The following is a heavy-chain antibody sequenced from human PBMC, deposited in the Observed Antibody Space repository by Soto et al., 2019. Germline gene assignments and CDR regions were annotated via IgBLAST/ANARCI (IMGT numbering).Heavy chain of an antibody. CDR2: VYPGDSDA. J-gene: IGHJ4*02. Sequence: GGSLKTHCKSPGYRFRHYWLGWVRQIPGKGLEWMGIVYPGDSDAKYSPSFRGQVTISVDKSIKTAYLQWRSLKASDTALYYCATQGYDSSGYFDFWGQGTLVTVSS. D-gene: IGHD3-22*01. CDR1: GYRFRHYW. V-gene: IGHV5-51*01. CDR3: ATQGYDSSGYFDF.